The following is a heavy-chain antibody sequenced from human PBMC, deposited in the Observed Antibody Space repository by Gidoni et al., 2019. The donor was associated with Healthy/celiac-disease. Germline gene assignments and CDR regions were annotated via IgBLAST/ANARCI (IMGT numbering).Heavy chain of an antibody. CDR3: ARDDVNRAMDYRPVYYYGMDV. D-gene: IGHD4-17*01. CDR2: IWYDESNK. V-gene: IGHV3-33*01. J-gene: IGHJ6*02. Sequence: QVQLVEAGGGVVQPGRSMRLSCAAPAYTFSSYGMRGVRQAPGKGLEGVAVIWYDESNKYYEDSGKGRFNITRDNSKNTRYLQRNSLRAEDTTVYYCARDDVNRAMDYRPVYYYGMDVWGQGTTVTVSS. CDR1: AYTFSSYG.